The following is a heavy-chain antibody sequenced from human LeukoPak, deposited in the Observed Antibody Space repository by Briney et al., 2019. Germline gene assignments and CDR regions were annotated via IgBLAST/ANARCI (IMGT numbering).Heavy chain of an antibody. CDR2: IKSDGSNT. V-gene: IGHV3-74*01. Sequence: GGSLRLSCAASGFTFSNYWMHWVRQAPGKGLVWVSRIKSDGSNTNYADSVKGRFTISRDNAKNTLYLQMNSLRAEDTGVYYCARDEYSSSYMDVWGKGTTVAVSS. CDR3: ARDEYSSSYMDV. J-gene: IGHJ6*03. D-gene: IGHD6-6*01. CDR1: GFTFSNYW.